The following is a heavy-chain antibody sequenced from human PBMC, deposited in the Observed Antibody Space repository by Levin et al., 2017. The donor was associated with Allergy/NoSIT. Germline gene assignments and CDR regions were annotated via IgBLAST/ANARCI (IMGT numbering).Heavy chain of an antibody. CDR3: ARDFWSGYYTVRAYYGMDV. CDR2: ISYDGSNK. V-gene: IGHV3-30*04. Sequence: LSLTCAASGFTFSSYAMHWVRQAPGKGLEWVAVISYDGSNKYYADSVKGRFTISRDNSKNTLYLQMNSLRAEDTAVYYCARDFWSGYYTVRAYYGMDVWGQGTTVTVSS. J-gene: IGHJ6*02. CDR1: GFTFSSYA. D-gene: IGHD3-3*01.